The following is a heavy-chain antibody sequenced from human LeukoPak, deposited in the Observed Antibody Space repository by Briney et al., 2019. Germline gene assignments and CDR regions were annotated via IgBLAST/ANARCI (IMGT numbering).Heavy chain of an antibody. V-gene: IGHV4-34*01. CDR2: INHSGST. CDR1: GGSFSGYY. J-gene: IGHJ4*02. Sequence: SETLSLTCAVYGGSFSGYYWSWIRQPPGKGLEWIGEINHSGSTNYNPSLKSRLTISVDTSKNQFSLKLTSVTAADTAVYYCARHYGSGTYPLDFWGQGILVTVSS. CDR3: ARHYGSGTYPLDF. D-gene: IGHD3-10*01.